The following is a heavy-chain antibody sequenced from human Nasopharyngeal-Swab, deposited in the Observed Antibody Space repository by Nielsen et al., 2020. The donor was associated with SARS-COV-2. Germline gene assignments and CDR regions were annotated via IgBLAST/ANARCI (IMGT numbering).Heavy chain of an antibody. J-gene: IGHJ4*02. CDR2: ISAYNGNT. CDR3: AREDSSNYDFWSGYYTIVDY. Sequence: ASVTVSCKASGYTFTSYGISWVRQAPGQGLEWMGWISAYNGNTNYAQKLQGRVTMTTDTSTSTAYMELRSLRSADTAVYYCAREDSSNYDFWSGYYTIVDYWGQGTLVTVSS. D-gene: IGHD3-3*01. CDR1: GYTFTSYG. V-gene: IGHV1-18*01.